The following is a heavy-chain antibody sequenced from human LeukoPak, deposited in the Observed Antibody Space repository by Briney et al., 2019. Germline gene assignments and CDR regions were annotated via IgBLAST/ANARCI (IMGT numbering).Heavy chain of an antibody. V-gene: IGHV4-39*01. D-gene: IGHD3-22*01. CDR3: ATRSYYDTSGVYGMDV. Sequence: PSETLSLTCSVSGGSISSRNYYWGWIRQPPGKKLDWIGSIYHSGGTSYNPSLKSRLTISVDTSKIQFSLKLSSVTAADTAVCYCATRSYYDTSGVYGMDVWGQGTTVTVSS. J-gene: IGHJ6*02. CDR1: GGSISSRNYY. CDR2: IYHSGGT.